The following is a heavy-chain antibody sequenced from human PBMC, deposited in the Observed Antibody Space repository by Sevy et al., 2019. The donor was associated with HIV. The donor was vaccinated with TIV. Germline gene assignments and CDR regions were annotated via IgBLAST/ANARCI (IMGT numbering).Heavy chain of an antibody. D-gene: IGHD5-18*01. J-gene: IGHJ4*02. V-gene: IGHV3-15*07. CDR2: IKSKTDGGTT. Sequence: GGSLRLSCAASGFTFSNAWMNWVRQAPGKGLEWVGRIKSKTDGGTTDYAAHVKGRFTISRDDSKNTLYLQMNSLKTEDTALYYCTTDGGGYNYGYSFDYWGQGTLVTVSS. CDR1: GFTFSNAW. CDR3: TTDGGGYNYGYSFDY.